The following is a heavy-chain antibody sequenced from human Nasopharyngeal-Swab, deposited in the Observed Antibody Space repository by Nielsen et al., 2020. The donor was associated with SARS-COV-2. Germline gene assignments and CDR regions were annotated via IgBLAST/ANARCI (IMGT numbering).Heavy chain of an antibody. CDR1: GFTFGDYA. CDR3: TGYSTIFY. D-gene: IGHD2-2*01. Sequence: GESLKISCTTSGFTFGDYAMSWVRQAPGKGLEWVGFIRSEANGGTAEYAVSVEGRFSISRDDSKSIAYLQMNSLKTEDTAVYYCTGYSTIFYWGRGTLVTVSS. CDR2: IRSEANGGTA. V-gene: IGHV3-49*04. J-gene: IGHJ4*02.